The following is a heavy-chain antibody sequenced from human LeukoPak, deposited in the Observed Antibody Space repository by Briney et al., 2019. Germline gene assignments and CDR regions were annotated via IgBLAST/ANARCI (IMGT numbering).Heavy chain of an antibody. D-gene: IGHD3-22*01. Sequence: SVKVSCKASGYTFTGYYMHWVRPAPGQGLEWMGWINPNSGGTNYAQKFQGRVTMTRDTSISTAYMELSRLRSDDTAVYYCARAYYYDSSGYSKDYWGQGTLVTVSS. CDR1: GYTFTGYY. V-gene: IGHV1-2*02. CDR3: ARAYYYDSSGYSKDY. J-gene: IGHJ4*02. CDR2: INPNSGGT.